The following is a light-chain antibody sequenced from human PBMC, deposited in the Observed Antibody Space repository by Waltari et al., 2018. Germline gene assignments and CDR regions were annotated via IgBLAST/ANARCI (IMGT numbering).Light chain of an antibody. CDR1: SSDVGGYNY. CDR3: SSYTSRSTWV. J-gene: IGLJ2*01. Sequence: QSALTQPASVSGSPGQSITISCTGTSSDVGGYNYVSCYQQHPGKAPKLIIDDVSNRPSGVSNRFSGSKAGNTASLTISGLQAEDEADYYCSSYTSRSTWVFGGGTKLTVL. CDR2: DVS. V-gene: IGLV2-14*03.